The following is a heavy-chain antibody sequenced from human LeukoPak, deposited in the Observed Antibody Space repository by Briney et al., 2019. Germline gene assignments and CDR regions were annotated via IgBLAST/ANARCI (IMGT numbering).Heavy chain of an antibody. D-gene: IGHD2-2*01. CDR3: ARIGPAATIDY. J-gene: IGHJ4*02. V-gene: IGHV4-30-4*08. CDR1: GGSVSSGSYY. Sequence: SETLSLTCTVSGGSVSSGSYYWSWIRQPPGKGLEWIGYIYYSGSTYYNPSLKSRVTISVDTSKNQFSLKLSSVTAADTAVYYCARIGPAATIDYWGQGTLVTVSS. CDR2: IYYSGST.